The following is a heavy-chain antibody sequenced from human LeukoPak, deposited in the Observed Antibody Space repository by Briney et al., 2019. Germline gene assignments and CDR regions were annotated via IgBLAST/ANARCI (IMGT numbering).Heavy chain of an antibody. CDR1: GFTFSDYS. Sequence: PGGSLRLSCAASGFTFSDYSMNWVHQAPGKGLEWVSSISSRSTSIYYADSVKGRFTISRDSAKKLVYLQMNSLRAEDTAVYYCARDDRVGALLWGQGTLVTVSS. D-gene: IGHD1-26*01. CDR2: ISSRSTSI. V-gene: IGHV3-21*01. CDR3: ARDDRVGALL. J-gene: IGHJ4*02.